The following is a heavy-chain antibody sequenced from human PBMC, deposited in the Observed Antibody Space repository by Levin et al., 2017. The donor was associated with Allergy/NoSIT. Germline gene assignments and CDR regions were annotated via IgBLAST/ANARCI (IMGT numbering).Heavy chain of an antibody. D-gene: IGHD6-13*01. Sequence: PAGGSLRLSCAASGFSFRSFGMHWVRQAPGKGLEWVAVISYDESDKFYADSVKGRFTISRDNTKNTLYLQMNSLRREDAAVYYCAKDVVFGTSSWSLDFWGQGTLVTVSS. J-gene: IGHJ4*02. V-gene: IGHV3-30*18. CDR3: AKDVVFGTSSWSLDF. CDR1: GFSFRSFG. CDR2: ISYDESDK.